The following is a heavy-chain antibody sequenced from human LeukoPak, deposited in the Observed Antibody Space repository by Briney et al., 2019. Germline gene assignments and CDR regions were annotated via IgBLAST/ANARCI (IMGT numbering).Heavy chain of an antibody. CDR2: TYYRSKWYD. Sequence: SQTLSLTCAISGDSVSSNNGAWNWIRQSPSRGLEWLGRTYYRSKWYDDYAGSVKGRISISPDTSKNQFSLQLYSVTPEDTAVYARDVGTSGWYTFDYWGQGTLATVSS. CDR3: DVGTSGWYTFDY. CDR1: GDSVSSNNGA. J-gene: IGHJ4*02. V-gene: IGHV6-1*01. D-gene: IGHD6-19*01.